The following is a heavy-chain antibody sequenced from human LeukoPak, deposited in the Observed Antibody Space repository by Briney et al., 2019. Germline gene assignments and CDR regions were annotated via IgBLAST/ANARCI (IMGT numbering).Heavy chain of an antibody. J-gene: IGHJ5*01. Sequence: PGGSLRLSCAASGFTFSDYYMSWIRQAPGKGLEWVSFISTSSTTIYYTDSVKGRFTISRDNAKNSLYLQMNSLKVEDTAIYYCARDNWVDCWGQGTLVTVSS. CDR1: GFTFSDYY. V-gene: IGHV3-11*01. CDR3: ARDNWVDC. CDR2: ISTSSTTI.